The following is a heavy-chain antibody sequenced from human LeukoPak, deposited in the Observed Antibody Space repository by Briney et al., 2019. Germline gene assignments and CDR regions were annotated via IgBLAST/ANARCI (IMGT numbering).Heavy chain of an antibody. CDR1: AESFSTYY. CDR2: INHSGVT. D-gene: IGHD3-10*01. J-gene: IGHJ4*02. V-gene: IGHV4-34*01. Sequence: SETLSLTCAVYAESFSTYYWSWIRQPPGKGLEWIGDINHSGVTNYNPSLKSRVTMSVDTSENQFSLRLSSVTAADTAVYYCARRYPSVRGANLRPQEVRKYYFDYWGQGTLVTVSS. CDR3: ARRYPSVRGANLRPQEVRKYYFDY.